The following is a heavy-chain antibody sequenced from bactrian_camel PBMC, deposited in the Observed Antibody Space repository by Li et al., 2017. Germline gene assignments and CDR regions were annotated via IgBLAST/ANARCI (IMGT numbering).Heavy chain of an antibody. D-gene: IGHD1*01. CDR2: IDKDGIA. Sequence: HVQLVESGGGSVQAGGSPRLSCLALYFPYDTNNRMGWFRQVPGKEREGVAAIDKDGIASYIDSVKGRFTVSRDSGNNSVDLMMNNLNPEDTGMYYCAANFGPY. V-gene: IGHV3S53*01. CDR1: YFPYDTNNR.